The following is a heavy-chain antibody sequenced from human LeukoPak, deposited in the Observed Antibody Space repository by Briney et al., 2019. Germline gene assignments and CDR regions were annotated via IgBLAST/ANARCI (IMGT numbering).Heavy chain of an antibody. CDR3: AKGGSGSGSRGLDI. CDR1: GFTFSSYA. CDR2: ISYDGSNK. D-gene: IGHD3-10*01. J-gene: IGHJ3*02. Sequence: GGSLRLSCAASGFTFSSYAMHWVRQAPGKGLEWVAVISYDGSNKYYADSVKGRFTISRDNSKNTLFLQMDSLRAEDTAVYYCAKGGSGSGSRGLDIWGQGTMVTVSS. V-gene: IGHV3-30-3*01.